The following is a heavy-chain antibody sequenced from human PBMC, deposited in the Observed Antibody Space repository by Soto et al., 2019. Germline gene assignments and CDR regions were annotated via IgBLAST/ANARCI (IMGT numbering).Heavy chain of an antibody. J-gene: IGHJ6*02. Sequence: PGGSLRLSCASSGFNFSFYAMHWVRQTPGKGLEWVAIIWYDGSNKYYADSVKGRFTISRDNSENTVTLRMNSLRAEDTAVYYCAKDLYYDFWSGYYRRTPYYYYGMDVWGQGTTVTVSS. V-gene: IGHV3-30*02. CDR1: GFNFSFYA. D-gene: IGHD3-3*01. CDR2: IWYDGSNK. CDR3: AKDLYYDFWSGYYRRTPYYYYGMDV.